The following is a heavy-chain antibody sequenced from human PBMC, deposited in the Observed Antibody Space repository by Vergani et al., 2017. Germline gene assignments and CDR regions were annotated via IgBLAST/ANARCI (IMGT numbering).Heavy chain of an antibody. J-gene: IGHJ5*02. D-gene: IGHD1-7*01. V-gene: IGHV3-74*01. CDR2: INSDGSCT. CDR3: TRELELPGGFDP. CDR1: GFTFSSYW. Sequence: EVQMVESGGGLVQPGGSLRLSCAASGFTFSSYWMYWVRQAPGKGLVWVSRINSDGSCTNYADSVKGRFTISRDNAKNTVYLQMNSLGAEDTAVYHCTRELELPGGFDPWGQGTLVTVSS.